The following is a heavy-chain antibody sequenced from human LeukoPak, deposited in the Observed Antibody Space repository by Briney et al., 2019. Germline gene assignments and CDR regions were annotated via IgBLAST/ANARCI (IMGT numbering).Heavy chain of an antibody. CDR1: GFTFDDYA. CDR3: ARGGYYGSGSYYL. V-gene: IGHV3-48*03. J-gene: IGHJ4*02. D-gene: IGHD3-10*01. CDR2: ISSSGSTI. Sequence: GGSLRLSCAASGFTFDDYAMHWVRQAPGKGLEWVSYISSSGSTIYYADSVKGRFTISRDNAKNSLYLQMNSLRAEDTAVYYCARGGYYGSGSYYLWGQGTLVTVSS.